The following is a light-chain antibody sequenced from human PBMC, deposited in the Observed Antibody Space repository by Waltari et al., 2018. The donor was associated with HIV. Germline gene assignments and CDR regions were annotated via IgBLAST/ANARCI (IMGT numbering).Light chain of an antibody. CDR2: GAS. V-gene: IGKV3-20*01. Sequence: EIVLTQSPGTLSLSPGERATLSCRASQSVSRSYLAWYKQKPGQAPRLLIYGASSRATGTPDRFSGSGSGTDFTLTINRLEPEDFAVYYCQQYDGSSTFGGGTKVEIK. J-gene: IGKJ4*01. CDR3: QQYDGSST. CDR1: QSVSRSY.